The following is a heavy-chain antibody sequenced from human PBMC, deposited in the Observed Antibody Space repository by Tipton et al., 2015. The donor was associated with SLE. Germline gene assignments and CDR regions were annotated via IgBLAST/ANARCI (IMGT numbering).Heavy chain of an antibody. CDR3: ARVVAVDATYYYDMDV. CDR1: GGSLSSYY. D-gene: IGHD2-15*01. J-gene: IGHJ6*02. V-gene: IGHV4-59*12. CDR2: IFFTGST. Sequence: TLSLTCIVSGGSLSSYYWSWIRQPPGKGLEWIGFIFFTGSTDYNPSLQSRVTISVDPAKNEFSLRLTSVAAADTAVYYCARVVAVDATYYYDMDVWGQGTTVTVSS.